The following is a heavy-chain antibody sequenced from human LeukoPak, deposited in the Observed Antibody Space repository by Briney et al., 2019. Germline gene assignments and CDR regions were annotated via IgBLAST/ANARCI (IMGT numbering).Heavy chain of an antibody. D-gene: IGHD6-19*01. V-gene: IGHV4-61*02. CDR1: GGSISSGSYY. Sequence: SQTLSLTCTVSGGSISSGSYYWSWIRQPAGKGLEWIGRIYTSGSTNYNPSLKCRVTISVDTSKNQFSLKLSSVTAADTAVYYCARGPWKVAGPHGAFDIWGQGTMVTVSS. CDR2: IYTSGST. J-gene: IGHJ3*02. CDR3: ARGPWKVAGPHGAFDI.